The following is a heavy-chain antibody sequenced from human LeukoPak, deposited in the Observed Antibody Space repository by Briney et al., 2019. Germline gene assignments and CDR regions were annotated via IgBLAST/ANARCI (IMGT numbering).Heavy chain of an antibody. J-gene: IGHJ6*03. CDR3: ARTFSRQLDMDV. D-gene: IGHD6-13*01. CDR1: GFTFSSYS. CDR2: ISSSSSYI. Sequence: GGSPRLSCAASGFTFSSYSMNWVRQAPGKGLEWVSSISSSSSYIYYADSVKGRFTISRDNAKNSLYLQMNSLRAEDTAVYYCARTFSRQLDMDVWGKGTTVTVSS. V-gene: IGHV3-21*01.